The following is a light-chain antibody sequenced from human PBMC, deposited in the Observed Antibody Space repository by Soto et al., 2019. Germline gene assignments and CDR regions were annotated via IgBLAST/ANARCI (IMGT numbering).Light chain of an antibody. CDR3: QQYNDYPWT. V-gene: IGKV1-5*03. CDR1: QSISNW. Sequence: DIQMTQSPSTLSASIGDRVTITCRASQSISNWLAWYQQKPGKAPKLLIYKASSLESGVPSRFSGSGSGTDFTLTISCLQSDDFATYYCQQYNDYPWTFGQGTKVDIK. CDR2: KAS. J-gene: IGKJ1*01.